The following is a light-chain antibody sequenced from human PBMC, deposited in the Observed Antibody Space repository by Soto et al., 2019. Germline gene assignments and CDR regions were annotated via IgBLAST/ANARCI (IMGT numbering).Light chain of an antibody. CDR1: QSINSW. CDR3: QQYYNYAYS. Sequence: DIQMTQSPSTLSASVGDRVMLTCRASQSINSWLAWYQLKPGKAPKLLIYDASSLQSGVPSRFSGSGSGTQFTLTISSLQPADFATYYCQQYYNYAYSFGQGTKLEIK. CDR2: DAS. J-gene: IGKJ2*03. V-gene: IGKV1-5*01.